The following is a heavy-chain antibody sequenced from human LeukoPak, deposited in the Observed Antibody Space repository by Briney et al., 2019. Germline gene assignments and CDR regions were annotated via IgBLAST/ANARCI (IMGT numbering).Heavy chain of an antibody. Sequence: GGSLRLPCAASGFTFSSSAMHWVRQAPGKGLEWVAVISYDGSNKYYADSVKGRFTISRDNSKNTLYLQMNSLRAEDTAVYYCARAYSSSWYAWFDPWGQGTLVTVSS. CDR1: GFTFSSSA. J-gene: IGHJ5*02. CDR3: ARAYSSSWYAWFDP. D-gene: IGHD6-13*01. CDR2: ISYDGSNK. V-gene: IGHV3-30-3*01.